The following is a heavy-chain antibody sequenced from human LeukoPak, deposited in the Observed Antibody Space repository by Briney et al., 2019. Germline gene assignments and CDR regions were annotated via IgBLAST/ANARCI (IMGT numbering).Heavy chain of an antibody. J-gene: IGHJ4*02. CDR2: ITWNSGSR. CDR1: GFTFDDYA. CDR3: TKSRAPDYGDSPHYFDY. V-gene: IGHV3-9*01. D-gene: IGHD4-17*01. Sequence: GGSLRLSCAASGFTFDDYAMHWVRQAPGRGLEWVSGITWNSGSRGYVDSVKGRFTISRDNAENSLYLQMNSLRAEDTALYYYTKSRAPDYGDSPHYFDYWGQGTLVTVSS.